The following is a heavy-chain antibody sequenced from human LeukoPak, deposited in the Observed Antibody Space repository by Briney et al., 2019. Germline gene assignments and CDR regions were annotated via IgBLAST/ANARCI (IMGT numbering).Heavy chain of an antibody. D-gene: IGHD4-17*01. CDR3: ARGRTDDYGDYFDY. CDR1: GFTVSNKY. J-gene: IGHJ4*02. Sequence: PGGSLRLSCAASGFTVSNKYVSWVRQAPGKGLEWVSVIYSGGDTYYADSVKGRFTISRDNSKNTLYLQMNSLRAEDTAVYYCARGRTDDYGDYFDYWGQGTLVTVSS. V-gene: IGHV3-66*01. CDR2: IYSGGDT.